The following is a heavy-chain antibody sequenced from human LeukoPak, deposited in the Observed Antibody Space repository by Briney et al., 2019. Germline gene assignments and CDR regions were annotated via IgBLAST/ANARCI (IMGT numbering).Heavy chain of an antibody. Sequence: SETLSLTCAVYGGSFSGYYWSWIRQPPGKGLEWIGEINHSGSTNYNPSLKSRVTISVDTSKNQFSLKLSSVTAADTAVYYCARTRHRITMIVDAFDIWGQGTMVTVSS. V-gene: IGHV4-34*01. CDR2: INHSGST. CDR1: GGSFSGYY. D-gene: IGHD3-22*01. CDR3: ARTRHRITMIVDAFDI. J-gene: IGHJ3*02.